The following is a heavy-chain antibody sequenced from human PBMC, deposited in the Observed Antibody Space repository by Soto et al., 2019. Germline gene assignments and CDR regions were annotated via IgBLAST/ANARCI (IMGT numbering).Heavy chain of an antibody. CDR3: ARRARSLRLRDYGDYFDY. V-gene: IGHV5-51*01. Sequence: LGESLKISCKGSGYSFTSYWIGWVRQMPGKGLEWMGIIYPGDSDTRYSPSFQGQVTISADKSISTAYLQWSSLKASDTAMYYCARRARSLRLRDYGDYFDYWGQGTLVTVSS. J-gene: IGHJ4*02. CDR1: GYSFTSYW. D-gene: IGHD3-16*01. CDR2: IYPGDSDT.